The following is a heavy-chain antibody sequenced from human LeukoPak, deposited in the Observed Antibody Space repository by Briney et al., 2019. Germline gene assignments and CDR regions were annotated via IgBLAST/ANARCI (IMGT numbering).Heavy chain of an antibody. CDR2: IYRSGTT. V-gene: IGHV4-38-2*02. CDR1: GYSISSGYY. CDR3: ARHDSIAVAGKGGFDY. D-gene: IGHD6-19*01. J-gene: IGHJ4*02. Sequence: PSETLSLTCTVSGYSISSGYYWGWIRQPPGKGLEWIGSIYRSGTTYYNPSLKSRVAISVDTSKNHFSLKLSSVTAADTAVYYCARHDSIAVAGKGGFDYWGQGTLVTVSS.